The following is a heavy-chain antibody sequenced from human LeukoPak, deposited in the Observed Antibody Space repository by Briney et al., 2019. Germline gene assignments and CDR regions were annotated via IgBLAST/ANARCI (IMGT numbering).Heavy chain of an antibody. V-gene: IGHV4-59*01. CDR3: ARGLELRLGELMFDL. J-gene: IGHJ2*01. CDR2: IYYSGST. CDR1: GGSISSYY. D-gene: IGHD3-16*01. Sequence: SETLSLTCIVSGGSISSYYWSWIRQPPGKGLEWIGYIYYSGSTNYNPSLKSRVAISVDTSKNQFSLKLSSVTAADTAVYYCARGLELRLGELMFDLWGRGTLVTVSS.